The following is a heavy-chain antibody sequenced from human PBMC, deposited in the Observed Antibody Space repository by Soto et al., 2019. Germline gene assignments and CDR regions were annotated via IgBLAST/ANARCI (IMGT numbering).Heavy chain of an antibody. J-gene: IGHJ4*02. V-gene: IGHV3-21*02. CDR3: VREDGVVGVSSAFVS. CDR2: INGRSNYK. D-gene: IGHD1-26*01. CDR1: GFTLTAYT. Sequence: EVQLVESGGGLVAPGGSLRLSCVASGFTLTAYTMNWVRQAPGTGLEWVSSINGRSNYKYYSVSVKGRFTISRDNTQNSLFLQMSRLGPEDTATYYCVREDGVVGVSSAFVSWGQGTLVTVSS.